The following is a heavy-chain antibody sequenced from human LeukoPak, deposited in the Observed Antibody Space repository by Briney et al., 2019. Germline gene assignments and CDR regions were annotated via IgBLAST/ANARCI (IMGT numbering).Heavy chain of an antibody. Sequence: GGSLRLSCAASGFTFSSYGMQWVCQAPGKGLEWVALISYDGSNKHYADSVKGRFTISRDNSKNTLYLQMNSLRAEDTAVYYCAKDGAASWFGEATWGQGTLVTVSS. CDR1: GFTFSSYG. J-gene: IGHJ5*02. CDR3: AKDGAASWFGEAT. CDR2: ISYDGSNK. D-gene: IGHD3-10*01. V-gene: IGHV3-30*18.